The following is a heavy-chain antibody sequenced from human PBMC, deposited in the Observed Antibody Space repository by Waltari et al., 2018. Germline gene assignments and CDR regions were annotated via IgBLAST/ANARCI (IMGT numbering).Heavy chain of an antibody. CDR3: AKAIWGYYYGMDV. V-gene: IGHV3-30*18. CDR2: ISDDGSNK. CDR1: GFTFSSYG. D-gene: IGHD7-27*01. J-gene: IGHJ6*02. Sequence: QVQLVESGGGVVQPGRSLRLSCAASGFTFSSYGMHWVRQAPGKGLEWVAVISDDGSNKYYADSVKGRFTISRDNSKNTLYLQMNSLRAEDTAVYYCAKAIWGYYYGMDVWGQGTTVTVSS.